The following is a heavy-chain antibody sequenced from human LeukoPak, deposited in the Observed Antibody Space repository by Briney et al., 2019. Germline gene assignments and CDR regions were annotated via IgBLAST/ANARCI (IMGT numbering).Heavy chain of an antibody. CDR2: ISYVGQT. D-gene: IGHD1-26*01. CDR3: ARLVYSDPNYFDY. Sequence: SETLSLTCTVSGGSIDNSNGYFWVWLRQPPGKGLEWIGSISYVGQTFYNSSLESRVTLSVDKSRNQISLRLRSVTAADTAVFYCARLVYSDPNYFDYWGQGSLVTVSS. V-gene: IGHV4-39*01. J-gene: IGHJ4*02. CDR1: GGSIDNSNGYF.